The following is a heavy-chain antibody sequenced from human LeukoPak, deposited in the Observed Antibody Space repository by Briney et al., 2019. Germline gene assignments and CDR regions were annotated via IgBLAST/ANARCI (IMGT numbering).Heavy chain of an antibody. D-gene: IGHD4-11*01. J-gene: IGHJ4*02. CDR3: AKDRRTTVSLPVY. V-gene: IGHV3-21*04. Sequence: GGSLRLSCAASGFTFSSYSMNWVRQAPGKGLEWVSSISSSSSYIYYADSVKGRFTISRDNAKNSLYLQMNSLRAEDTAVYYCAKDRRTTVSLPVYWGQGTLVTVSS. CDR2: ISSSSSYI. CDR1: GFTFSSYS.